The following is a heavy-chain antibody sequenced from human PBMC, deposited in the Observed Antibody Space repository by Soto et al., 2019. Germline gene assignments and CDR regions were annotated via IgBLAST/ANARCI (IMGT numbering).Heavy chain of an antibody. V-gene: IGHV5-10-1*01. D-gene: IGHD5-12*01. CDR1: GYSLTTHW. CDR3: AGVPLDVATTAEEYYDGMDV. J-gene: IGHJ6*02. CDR2: IDPSDSYT. Sequence: GESLKISCEGSGYSLTTHWINWVRQMPGKGLEWMGRIDPSDSYTNYSPSFQGHVTISADKSISTAYLQWSSLKASDTAMYYCAGVPLDVATTAEEYYDGMDVWGQGTPVTVSS.